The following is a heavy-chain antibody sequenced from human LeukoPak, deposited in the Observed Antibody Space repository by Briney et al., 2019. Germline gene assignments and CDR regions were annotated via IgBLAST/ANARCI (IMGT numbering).Heavy chain of an antibody. D-gene: IGHD2-21*02. CDR1: GYTFTGYY. CDR3: ASVGYCGGDCYDNWFDP. Sequence: ASVKVSCKASGYTFTGYYMHWVLQAPGQGLEWMGWINPNSGGTNYAQKFQGRVTMTRDTSISTAYMELSRLRSDDTAVYYCASVGYCGGDCYDNWFDPWGQGTLVTVSS. CDR2: INPNSGGT. J-gene: IGHJ5*02. V-gene: IGHV1-2*02.